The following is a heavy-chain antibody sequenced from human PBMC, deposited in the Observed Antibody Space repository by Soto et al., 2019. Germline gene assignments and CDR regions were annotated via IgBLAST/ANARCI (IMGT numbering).Heavy chain of an antibody. J-gene: IGHJ4*02. D-gene: IGHD2-8*01. CDR2: VSPYNGNA. Sequence: ASVKVSCKTSGYTFSNYAISWVRQAPGQGLEWMGWVSPYNGNANYTEKFQGRVSMTTDTSTTTAYMELASLTSDDTAIYYCAREISLIMAAPVYWGQGAMVTV. V-gene: IGHV1-18*04. CDR3: AREISLIMAAPVY. CDR1: GYTFSNYA.